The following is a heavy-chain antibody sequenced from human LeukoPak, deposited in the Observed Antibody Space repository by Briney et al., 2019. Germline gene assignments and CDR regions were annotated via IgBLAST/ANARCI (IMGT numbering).Heavy chain of an antibody. Sequence: GGSLRLSCAASGFTFSNYWMHWVRQAPGKGLVWVSHINTDGSSTSYADSVKGRFTISRDNAKNSLYLPMFRLRDEDTADSYWARRQQIAVIDCRGQGTQVSVRS. J-gene: IGHJ4*02. CDR1: GFTFSNYW. D-gene: IGHD6-19*01. CDR2: INTDGSST. CDR3: ARRQQIAVIDC. V-gene: IGHV3-74*01.